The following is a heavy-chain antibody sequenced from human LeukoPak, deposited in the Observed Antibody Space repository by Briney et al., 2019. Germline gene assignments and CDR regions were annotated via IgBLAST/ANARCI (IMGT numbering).Heavy chain of an antibody. D-gene: IGHD3-22*01. V-gene: IGHV3-30*01. CDR1: GFTFSSYA. Sequence: PGGSLRLSCAASGFTFSSYAMHWVRQAPGKGLEWVAVISYDGSNKYYADSVKGRFTISRDNSKNTLYLQMNSLRAEDPAVYYCARAPVYYYDSVDYWGQGTLVTVSP. CDR3: ARAPVYYYDSVDY. CDR2: ISYDGSNK. J-gene: IGHJ4*02.